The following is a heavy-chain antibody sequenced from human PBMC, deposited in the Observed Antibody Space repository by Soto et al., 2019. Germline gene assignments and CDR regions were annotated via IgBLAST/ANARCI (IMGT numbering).Heavy chain of an antibody. Sequence: ASVKVSCKASGYTFTSYGISWVRQAPGQGLEWMGWISAYNGNTNYAQKLQGRVTMTTDTSTSTAYMELRSLRSDDTAVYYCARDSVLRYFDWSRFYMDVWGQGTTVTVSS. V-gene: IGHV1-18*01. CDR3: ARDSVLRYFDWSRFYMDV. CDR1: GYTFTSYG. D-gene: IGHD3-9*01. CDR2: ISAYNGNT. J-gene: IGHJ6*03.